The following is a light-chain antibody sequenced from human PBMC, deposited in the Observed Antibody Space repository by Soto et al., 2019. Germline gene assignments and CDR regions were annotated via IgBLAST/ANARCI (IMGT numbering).Light chain of an antibody. CDR1: QSVSTY. J-gene: IGKJ1*01. V-gene: IGKV3-11*01. CDR3: QERSTWRRT. CDR2: DTS. Sequence: EIVLTQSPATLSVSAGEGATLSCRASQSVSTYLAWYQQKPGQAPRLLIYDTSNRATGIPARFSGSGSGTDFTLTISDLEPEDMAVYFCQERSTWRRTFGQGTKVEI.